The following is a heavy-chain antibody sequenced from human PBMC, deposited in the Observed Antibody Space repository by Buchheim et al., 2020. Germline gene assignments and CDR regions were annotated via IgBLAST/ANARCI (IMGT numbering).Heavy chain of an antibody. CDR1: GGSFSGYY. Sequence: QVQLQQWGAGLLKPSETLSLTCAVYGGSFSGYYWSWIRQPPGKGLEWIGEINHSGSTNYNPSLKSRVTISVDTSKNQFSLKLSSVTAADTAVYYCARGLSRVPHCGGDCLNFDYWGQGTL. J-gene: IGHJ4*02. V-gene: IGHV4-34*01. CDR2: INHSGST. D-gene: IGHD2-21*02. CDR3: ARGLSRVPHCGGDCLNFDY.